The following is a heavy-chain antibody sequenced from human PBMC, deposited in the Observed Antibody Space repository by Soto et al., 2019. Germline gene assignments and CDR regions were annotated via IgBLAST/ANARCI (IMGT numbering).Heavy chain of an antibody. CDR3: AREIRDIVVVPAAARHGMDV. D-gene: IGHD2-2*01. J-gene: IGHJ6*02. CDR2: IYYSGST. CDR1: GGSISSYY. Sequence: QVQLQASGPGLVKPSETLSLTCTVSGGSISSYYWSWIRQPPGKGLEWIGYIYYSGSTNYNPSLKSRVTISVDTSKNQFSLKLSSVTAADTAVYYCAREIRDIVVVPAAARHGMDVWGQGTTVTVSS. V-gene: IGHV4-59*01.